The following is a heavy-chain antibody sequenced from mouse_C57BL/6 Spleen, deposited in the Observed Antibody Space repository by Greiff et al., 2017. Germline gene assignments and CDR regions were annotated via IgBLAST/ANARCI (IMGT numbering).Heavy chain of an antibody. V-gene: IGHV2-2*01. Sequence: VQLQQSGPGLVQPSQSLSITCTVSGFSLTSYGVHWVRQSPGKGLEWLGVIWSGGSTDYNAAFISRLSIRKDNSKSQVFFKMNSLQADDTAIYYCARNDYDYYGAWFAYWGQGTLVTVSA. CDR1: GFSLTSYG. J-gene: IGHJ3*01. CDR3: ARNDYDYYGAWFAY. CDR2: IWSGGST. D-gene: IGHD2-4*01.